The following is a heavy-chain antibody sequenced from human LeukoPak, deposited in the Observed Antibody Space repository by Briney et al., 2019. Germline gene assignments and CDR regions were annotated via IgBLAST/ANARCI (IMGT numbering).Heavy chain of an antibody. CDR2: IYTSGST. J-gene: IGHJ5*02. CDR3: ARVKSGYLPALFDP. Sequence: PSETLSLTCTVSGGSINNSDYYWGWIRQPAGKGLEWIGRIYTSGSTNYNPSLKSRVTMSVDTSKNQFSLKLSSVTAADTAVYYCARVKSGYLPALFDPWGQGTLVTVSS. D-gene: IGHD3-3*01. CDR1: GGSINNSDYY. V-gene: IGHV4-4*07.